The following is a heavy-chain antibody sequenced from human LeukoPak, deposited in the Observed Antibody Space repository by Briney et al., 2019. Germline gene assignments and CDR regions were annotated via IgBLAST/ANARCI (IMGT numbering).Heavy chain of an antibody. CDR3: AIMHPYYDGSGYWVQ. D-gene: IGHD3-22*01. V-gene: IGHV3-23*01. CDR1: GFTFSSYA. Sequence: PGESLRLSCAASGFTFSSYAMSWVRQAPGKGLEWVLGISTSGGSSSYADSVKGRFTISRDNPRNTLYMQMNSLRAEDTALYYCAIMHPYYDGSGYWVQWGQGTLVTVSS. CDR2: ISTSGGSS. J-gene: IGHJ4*02.